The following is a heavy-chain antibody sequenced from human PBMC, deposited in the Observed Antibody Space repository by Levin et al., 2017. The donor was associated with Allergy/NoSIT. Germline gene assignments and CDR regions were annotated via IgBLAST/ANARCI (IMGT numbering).Heavy chain of an antibody. J-gene: IGHJ6*02. D-gene: IGHD6-19*01. CDR1: GFTFSSDT. Sequence: GGSLRLSCVASGFTFSSDTMNWVRQAPGKGLEWVSSISSSSYYIYYADSVKGRFTISRDNAKNSLYLQMNSLRAEDTAVYYCARDSSGWYTLSYYYGMDVWGQGTTVTVSS. CDR2: ISSSSYYI. V-gene: IGHV3-21*01. CDR3: ARDSSGWYTLSYYYGMDV.